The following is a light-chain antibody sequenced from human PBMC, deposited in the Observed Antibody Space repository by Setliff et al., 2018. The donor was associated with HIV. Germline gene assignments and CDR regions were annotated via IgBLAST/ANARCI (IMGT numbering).Light chain of an antibody. J-gene: IGLJ1*01. CDR2: EVN. Sequence: SALTQPASVSGSPGQSITISCTGTSSDVGAYNYVSWYQQHPGKAPKLMIYEVNNRPSGVSNRFSDSKSGNTASLTISGLQAEDEADYYCSSYTTSSTRVFGTGTKVTVL. V-gene: IGLV2-14*01. CDR1: SSDVGAYNY. CDR3: SSYTTSSTRV.